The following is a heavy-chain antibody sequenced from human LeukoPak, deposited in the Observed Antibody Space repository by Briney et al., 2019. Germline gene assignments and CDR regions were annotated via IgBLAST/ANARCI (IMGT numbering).Heavy chain of an antibody. J-gene: IGHJ4*02. CDR3: ARGRAAAGTDY. V-gene: IGHV4-34*01. D-gene: IGHD6-13*01. Sequence: SETLSLTCAVYGGSFSGYYWSWIRQPPGKGLEWIGEINHSGSTNYNPSLKSRVTISVDTSKNQFSLKLSSVTAADTAVYYCARGRAAAGTDYWGQGTLATVSS. CDR2: INHSGST. CDR1: GGSFSGYY.